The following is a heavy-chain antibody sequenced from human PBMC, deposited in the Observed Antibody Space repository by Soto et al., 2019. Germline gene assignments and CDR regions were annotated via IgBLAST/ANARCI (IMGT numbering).Heavy chain of an antibody. D-gene: IGHD3-22*01. V-gene: IGHV4-39*01. CDR2: IYYSGST. CDR3: AKRQSLDYYDSGYYRTSEYFQY. CDR1: GASISSSNYY. J-gene: IGHJ1*01. Sequence: QLQLQESGPGLVKPSETLSLSCTVSGASISSSNYYWGWIRQPPGKGLEWIGSIYYSGSTYYNPSLKGRVTMSVDTSKNHFSLKLSSVAAADTAVYYCAKRQSLDYYDSGYYRTSEYFQYWSQGTLVTVSS.